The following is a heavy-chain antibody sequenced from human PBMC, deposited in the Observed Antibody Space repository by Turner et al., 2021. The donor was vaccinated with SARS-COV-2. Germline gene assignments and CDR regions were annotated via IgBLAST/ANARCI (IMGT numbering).Heavy chain of an antibody. CDR3: ARHDDRGDYCARDSGNYVCAFDI. Sequence: QVQLQQWGAGLLKPSETLSLTCAVYGGSFSGYFWSWIRQPPGKGLEWIGEINHSGSTNYNPSLKSRVTISVDTSKNQFSLKLSSVTAADTAVYYCARHDDRGDYCARDSGNYVCAFDIWGQGTMVTVSS. V-gene: IGHV4-34*01. J-gene: IGHJ3*02. CDR2: INHSGST. CDR1: GGSFSGYF. D-gene: IGHD3-22*01.